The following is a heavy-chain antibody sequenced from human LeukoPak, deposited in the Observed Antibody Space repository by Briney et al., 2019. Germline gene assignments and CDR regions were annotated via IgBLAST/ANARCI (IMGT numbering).Heavy chain of an antibody. J-gene: IGHJ6*02. Sequence: ASVKVSCKASGYSFASYDINWVRQATGQGLEWLGWMNPNGGNTGYAQKFQGRVTMTRNTSINTAYMELTSLTSEDTAVYYCVRVTRYYYGMDVWGQGTTVTVSS. D-gene: IGHD1-14*01. V-gene: IGHV1-8*01. CDR2: MNPNGGNT. CDR1: GYSFASYD. CDR3: VRVTRYYYGMDV.